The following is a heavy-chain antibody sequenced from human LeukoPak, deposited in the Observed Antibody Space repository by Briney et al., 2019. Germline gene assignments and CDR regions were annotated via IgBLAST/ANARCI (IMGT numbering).Heavy chain of an antibody. CDR2: INSDGSST. CDR1: GFTFSSYW. V-gene: IGHV3-74*01. D-gene: IGHD2-8*01. Sequence: GESLRLSCAASGFTFSSYWMHWVRQAPGKGLVWVSRINSDGSSTSYADSVKGRFTISRDNAKNTLYLQMNSLRAEDTAVYYCARVQGHPPNGLDAWGQGTMVTVSS. J-gene: IGHJ3*01. CDR3: ARVQGHPPNGLDA.